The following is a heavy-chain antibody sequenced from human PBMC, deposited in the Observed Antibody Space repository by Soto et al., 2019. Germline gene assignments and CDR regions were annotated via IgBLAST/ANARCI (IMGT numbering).Heavy chain of an antibody. V-gene: IGHV1-3*01. J-gene: IGHJ6*02. CDR2: INAGNGNT. CDR3: AKEEQLWFGEDYYYGMDV. CDR1: GYTFTSYA. D-gene: IGHD5-18*01. Sequence: ASVKVSCKASGYTFTSYAMHWVRQAPGQRLEWMGWINAGNGNTKYSQKFQGRVTITRDTSASTAYMELSSLRSEDTAVYYCAKEEQLWFGEDYYYGMDVWGQGTTVTVSS.